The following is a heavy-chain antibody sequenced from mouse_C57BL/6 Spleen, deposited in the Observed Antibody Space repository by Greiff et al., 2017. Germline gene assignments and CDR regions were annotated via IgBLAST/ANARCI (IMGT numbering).Heavy chain of an antibody. V-gene: IGHV1-50*01. J-gene: IGHJ1*03. D-gene: IGHD4-1*01. CDR2: IDPSDSYT. CDR3: ARSETGTGYFDV. CDR1: GYTFTSYW. Sequence: VQLQQPGAELVKPGASVKLSCKASGYTFTSYWMQWVKQRPGQGLEWIGEIDPSDSYTNYNQKFKGKATLTVDTSSSTAYMQLSSLTSEDSAVYYCARSETGTGYFDVWGTGTTVTVSS.